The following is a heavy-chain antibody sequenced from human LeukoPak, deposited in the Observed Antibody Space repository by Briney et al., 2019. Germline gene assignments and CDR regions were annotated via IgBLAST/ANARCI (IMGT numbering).Heavy chain of an antibody. V-gene: IGHV3-74*01. J-gene: IGHJ4*02. Sequence: GGSLRLSCAASGFTFSRYWMHWVRQAPGQGLVWVSRINSDGSITTYADSVEGRFTISRDNAKNTLYLQLNSLRAEDTAVYYCARAPTGGSYFDYWGQGSLVTVSS. D-gene: IGHD1-26*01. CDR2: INSDGSIT. CDR3: ARAPTGGSYFDY. CDR1: GFTFSRYW.